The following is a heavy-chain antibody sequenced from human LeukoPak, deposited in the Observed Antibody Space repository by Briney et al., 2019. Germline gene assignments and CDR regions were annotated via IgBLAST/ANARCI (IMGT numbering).Heavy chain of an antibody. CDR1: GGTFSSYA. CDR3: ARGPAHDAFDI. CDR2: IIPILGIA. Sequence: KVSCKASGGTFSSYAISWVRQAPGQGLEWMGRIIPILGIANYAQKFQGRVTITADKSTSTAYMELSSLRSEDTAVYYCARGPAHDAFDIWGHGTMVTVSS. V-gene: IGHV1-69*04. J-gene: IGHJ3*02.